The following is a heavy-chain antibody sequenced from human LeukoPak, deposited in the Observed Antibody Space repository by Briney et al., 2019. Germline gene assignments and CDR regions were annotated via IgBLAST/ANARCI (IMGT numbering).Heavy chain of an antibody. CDR1: GGSIRNTNYH. Sequence: TSETLSLTCTVSGGSIRNTNYHWGWIRQSQGKGLEYIGSMYYTGSTYNNPSLKSRVAISVDTSKNQFSLNLRSVTAADTAVYYCARQGIVANWYFDLWGRGTLVTVSS. CDR3: ARQGIVANWYFDL. D-gene: IGHD2-21*01. V-gene: IGHV4-39*01. J-gene: IGHJ2*01. CDR2: MYYTGST.